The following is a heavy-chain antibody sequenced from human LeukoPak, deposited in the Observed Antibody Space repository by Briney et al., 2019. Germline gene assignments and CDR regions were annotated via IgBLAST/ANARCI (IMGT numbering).Heavy chain of an antibody. D-gene: IGHD4-17*01. CDR3: ARGGYGDYAAGYFDY. CDR2: IYPGDSDT. J-gene: IGHJ4*02. V-gene: IGHV5-51*01. Sequence: GESLKISCKGSGYSFTNYWIGWVRQMPGKGLEWMGIIYPGDSDTRYSPSFQGQVTISADKSISTAYLQWSSLKASDTAMYYCARGGYGDYAAGYFDYWGQGTLVTVSS. CDR1: GYSFTNYW.